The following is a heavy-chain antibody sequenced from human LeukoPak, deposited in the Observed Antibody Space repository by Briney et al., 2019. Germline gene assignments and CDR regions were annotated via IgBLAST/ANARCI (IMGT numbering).Heavy chain of an antibody. V-gene: IGHV3-15*01. CDR3: PKVDYAAFDI. J-gene: IGHJ3*02. CDR1: AFTVTNAW. D-gene: IGHD4/OR15-4a*01. Sequence: GRSLRLSCAASAFTVTNAWMSWVRQTPGKGREWVGRIKSKTDGGTTDYAAPVKGRFTISRDDSKNTLYPQMNSLKIEDTGIYYCPKVDYAAFDIWGQGTMVTVSS. CDR2: IKSKTDGGTT.